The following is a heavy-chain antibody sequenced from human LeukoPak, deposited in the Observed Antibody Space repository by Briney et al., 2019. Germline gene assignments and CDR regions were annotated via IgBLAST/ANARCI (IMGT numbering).Heavy chain of an antibody. J-gene: IGHJ4*02. CDR1: GFTFSSYG. D-gene: IGHD1-14*01. CDR2: ISYDGSNK. CDR3: AKIPPLDYHAY. Sequence: GRSLRLSCAASGFTFSSYGMHWVRQAPGKGLEWVAVISYDGSNKYYADSVKGRFTISRDNSKNTLYLQMNSLRAEDTAVYYCAKIPPLDYHAYWGQGTLVTVSS. V-gene: IGHV3-30*18.